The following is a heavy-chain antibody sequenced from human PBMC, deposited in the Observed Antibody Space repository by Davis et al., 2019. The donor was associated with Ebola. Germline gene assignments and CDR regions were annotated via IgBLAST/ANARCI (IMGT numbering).Heavy chain of an antibody. D-gene: IGHD2-15*01. V-gene: IGHV1-18*01. CDR2: ISAYNGNT. J-gene: IGHJ2*01. Sequence: ASVKVSCKASGYTFTSYGISWVRQAPGQGLEWMGWISAYNGNTNYAQKLQGRVTMTTDKSTSTAYMELSSLRSEDTAVYYCASPYCSGGSCFYWYFDLWGRGTLVTVSS. CDR1: GYTFTSYG. CDR3: ASPYCSGGSCFYWYFDL.